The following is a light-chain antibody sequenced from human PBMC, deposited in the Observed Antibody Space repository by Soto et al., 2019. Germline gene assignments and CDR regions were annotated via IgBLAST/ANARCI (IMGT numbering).Light chain of an antibody. Sequence: EIVLTQSPATLSLSPGERATLSCRASRSVTTFLAWYQQKPGQAPRLLLYDASKRATGVPTRFSGSGSGTDFTLTISSLEPEDFAVYYCQPRTNWPLTFGGGTKVERK. CDR3: QPRTNWPLT. J-gene: IGKJ4*01. CDR2: DAS. CDR1: RSVTTF. V-gene: IGKV3-11*01.